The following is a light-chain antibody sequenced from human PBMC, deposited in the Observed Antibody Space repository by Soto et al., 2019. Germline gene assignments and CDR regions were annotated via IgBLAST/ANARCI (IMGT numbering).Light chain of an antibody. CDR1: SGSIASSF. J-gene: IGLJ2*01. Sequence: LTQPHSVSDSPGKTVTISCTRISGSIASSFVQWHQQRPGRAPTTVIYDNYERPSGVPDRFSGSVDSSSNSASLSISGLETEDEADYYCQSYDKTNVIFGGGTKLTVL. V-gene: IGLV6-57*04. CDR3: QSYDKTNVI. CDR2: DNY.